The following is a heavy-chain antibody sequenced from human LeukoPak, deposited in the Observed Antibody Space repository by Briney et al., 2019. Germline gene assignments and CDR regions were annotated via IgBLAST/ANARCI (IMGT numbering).Heavy chain of an antibody. V-gene: IGHV4-4*07. D-gene: IGHD3-10*01. J-gene: IGHJ4*02. CDR3: AREAVHYGSGSHDY. CDR1: GGSISSYY. Sequence: SSETLSLTCTVSGGSISSYYRSWIRQPAGKGLEWIGRMHSSGSTNYNPSIKSRVTMSLDTSKNQFSLKVDSVTAADTAMYYCAREAVHYGSGSHDYWGQGTLVAVS. CDR2: MHSSGST.